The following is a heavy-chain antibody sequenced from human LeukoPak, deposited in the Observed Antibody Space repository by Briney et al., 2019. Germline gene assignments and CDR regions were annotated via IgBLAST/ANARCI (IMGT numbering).Heavy chain of an antibody. CDR3: ATDRGDY. Sequence: SETLSLTCSVSGGSISTYYWSWIRQPPGKGLEWIGYIYYSGSTNYNPSLKSRVTISVDRSKNQFSLKLSSVTAADTAVYYCATDRGDYWGQGTLVTVSS. CDR2: IYYSGST. J-gene: IGHJ4*02. V-gene: IGHV4-59*12. CDR1: GGSISTYY.